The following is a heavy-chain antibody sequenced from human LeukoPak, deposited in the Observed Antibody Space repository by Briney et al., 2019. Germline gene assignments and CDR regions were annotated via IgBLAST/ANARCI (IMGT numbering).Heavy chain of an antibody. D-gene: IGHD4-11*01. CDR3: AKDIKYSNSFGLDY. Sequence: GGSLRLSCAASGFTFDDYAMHWVRQAPGKGLEWVSGISWNSGSIGYADSVKGRFTISRDNAKNSLYLQMNSLRAEDMALYYCAKDIKYSNSFGLDYWGQGTLVTVSS. CDR2: ISWNSGSI. CDR1: GFTFDDYA. V-gene: IGHV3-9*03. J-gene: IGHJ4*02.